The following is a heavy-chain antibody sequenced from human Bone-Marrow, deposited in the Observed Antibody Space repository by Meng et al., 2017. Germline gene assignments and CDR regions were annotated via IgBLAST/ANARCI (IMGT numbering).Heavy chain of an antibody. Sequence: GESLKISCAASGFTFSSYAMHWVRQAPGKGLEWVAVISYDGSNKYYADSVKGRFTISRDNSKNTLYLQMNSLRAEDTAVYYCAGETDYYGSGEAFDIWGQETMVTVSS. D-gene: IGHD3-10*01. CDR3: AGETDYYGSGEAFDI. V-gene: IGHV3-30*01. J-gene: IGHJ3*02. CDR2: ISYDGSNK. CDR1: GFTFSSYA.